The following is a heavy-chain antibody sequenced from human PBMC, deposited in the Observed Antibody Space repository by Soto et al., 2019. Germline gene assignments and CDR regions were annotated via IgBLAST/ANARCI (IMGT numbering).Heavy chain of an antibody. J-gene: IGHJ6*02. CDR2: ISYDGSNK. Sequence: GGSLRLSCAASGFTFSSYAMHWVRQAPGKGLEWVAVISYDGSNKYYADSVKGRFTISRDNSKNTLYLQMNSLRAEDTAVYYCARGIPLGYCSGGSCFDYGMDVWGQGTTVTVSS. CDR1: GFTFSSYA. CDR3: ARGIPLGYCSGGSCFDYGMDV. V-gene: IGHV3-30-3*01. D-gene: IGHD2-15*01.